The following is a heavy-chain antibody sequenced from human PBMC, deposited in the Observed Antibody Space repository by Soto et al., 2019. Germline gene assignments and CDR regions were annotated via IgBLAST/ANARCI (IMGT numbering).Heavy chain of an antibody. CDR3: GGDGNGGEYYYYGMDV. D-gene: IGHD3-16*01. CDR2: IIPIFGTA. CDR1: GGTFSSYA. V-gene: IGHV1-69*01. J-gene: IGHJ6*02. Sequence: QVQLVQSGAEVKNPGPSVKVSCKASGGTFSSYAISWVRQAPGQGLQWMGGIIPIFGTANYAQKFQGRVRITAEQSRSTGYVERSSLRSEDTGVYCCGGDGNGGEYYYYGMDVWGQGTTVTVSS.